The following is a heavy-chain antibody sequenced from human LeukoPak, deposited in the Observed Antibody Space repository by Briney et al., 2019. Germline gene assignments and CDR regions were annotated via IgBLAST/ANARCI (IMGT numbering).Heavy chain of an antibody. CDR3: ARGHYDILTGYYTGFDY. J-gene: IGHJ4*02. D-gene: IGHD3-9*01. CDR2: IYSGGST. Sequence: PGGSLRLSCAASGFTVSSNYMSWVRQAPGKGLEWVSVIYSGGSTYYADSVKGRFTISRDNPKNTLYLQMNSLRAEDTAVYYCARGHYDILTGYYTGFDYWGQGTLVTVSS. CDR1: GFTVSSNY. V-gene: IGHV3-66*01.